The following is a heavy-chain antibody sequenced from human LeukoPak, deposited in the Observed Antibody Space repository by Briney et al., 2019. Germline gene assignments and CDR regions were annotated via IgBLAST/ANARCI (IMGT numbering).Heavy chain of an antibody. CDR1: GYTFTSFG. CDR2: ISAYNGNT. Sequence: ASVKVSCKASGYTFTSFGISWVRQAPGKGLEWMGWISAYNGNTNYAQKLQGRVTMTTDTSTSTAYMEIRSLRSDDTAVYYCTRDLGVDTTMIFFDYWGQGSLVTVSS. D-gene: IGHD5-18*01. V-gene: IGHV1-18*01. CDR3: TRDLGVDTTMIFFDY. J-gene: IGHJ4*02.